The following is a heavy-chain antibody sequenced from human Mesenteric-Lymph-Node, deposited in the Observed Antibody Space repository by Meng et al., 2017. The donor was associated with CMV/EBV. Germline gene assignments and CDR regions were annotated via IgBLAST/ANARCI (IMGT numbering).Heavy chain of an antibody. CDR2: IIPVFGTT. CDR3: ARHRMSYYYYDLDV. V-gene: IGHV1-69*05. Sequence: SVQVSCKATGGSFSSNAISWVRQAPAQGLEWMGGIIPVFGTTKYAQTFQGRVTITTDESTSTAYMELNSLRSEDTAVYFCARHRMSYYYYDLDVWGQGTTVTVSS. CDR1: GGSFSSNA. D-gene: IGHD2-8*01. J-gene: IGHJ6*02.